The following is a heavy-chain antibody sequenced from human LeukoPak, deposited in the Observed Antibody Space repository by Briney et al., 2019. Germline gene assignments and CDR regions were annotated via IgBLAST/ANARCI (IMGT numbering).Heavy chain of an antibody. CDR2: ISYDGSNK. Sequence: PGGSLRLSCAASGFTFSSYAMHWVRQAPGKGLEWVAVISYDGSNKYYADSVKGRFTISRDNSKNTLYLQMNSLRAEDTAVYYCARPLVGAAFDYWGQGTLVTVSS. D-gene: IGHD1-26*01. J-gene: IGHJ4*02. V-gene: IGHV3-30-3*01. CDR1: GFTFSSYA. CDR3: ARPLVGAAFDY.